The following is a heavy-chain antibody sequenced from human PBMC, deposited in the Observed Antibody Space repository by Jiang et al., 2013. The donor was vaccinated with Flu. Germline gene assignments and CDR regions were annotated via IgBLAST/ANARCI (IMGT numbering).Heavy chain of an antibody. J-gene: IGHJ4*02. D-gene: IGHD3-22*01. CDR1: GASISGYY. CDR3: ARFSSGPAIFDH. Sequence: LVKPSETLSLTCTVSGASISGYYWSWIRQPPGKGLEWIGYIYYQGNTNYNPSLWSRVTMSVDTSGNQFSLKLNSVTAADTALYYCARFSSGPAIFDHWGQGTLVAVSS. V-gene: IGHV4-59*01. CDR2: IYYQGNT.